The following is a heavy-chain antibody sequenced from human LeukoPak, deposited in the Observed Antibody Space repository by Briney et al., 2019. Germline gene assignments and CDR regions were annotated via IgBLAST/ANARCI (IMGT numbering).Heavy chain of an antibody. J-gene: IGHJ4*02. V-gene: IGHV4-59*01. CDR2: VYYSGST. D-gene: IGHD3-22*01. Sequence: SETLSLTCTVSGGSISSYFWTWIRQPPGKGLEWIGYVYYSGSTHYSPSLQSRVTISLDTSKNQFSLKLNSVTAADAALYYCTGAPYYYDSSGYPAPDYWGQGTLVTVSS. CDR1: GGSISSYF. CDR3: TGAPYYYDSSGYPAPDY.